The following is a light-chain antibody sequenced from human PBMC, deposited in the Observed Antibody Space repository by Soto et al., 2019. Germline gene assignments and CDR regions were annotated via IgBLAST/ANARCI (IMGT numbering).Light chain of an antibody. J-gene: IGKJ1*01. CDR3: QQYGSSPRT. V-gene: IGKV3-20*01. Sequence: EIVLTQSPGTLSLSPGERATLCCRASQSVSSSYLAWYQQKPGQAPRLLIYGASSRATGIPDRFSGSGSGTDFTLTISRLEPEDFAVNYCQQYGSSPRTFGQGTKVDIK. CDR2: GAS. CDR1: QSVSSSY.